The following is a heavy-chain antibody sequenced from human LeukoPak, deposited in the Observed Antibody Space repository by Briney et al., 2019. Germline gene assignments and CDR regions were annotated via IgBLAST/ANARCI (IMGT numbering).Heavy chain of an antibody. J-gene: IGHJ4*02. Sequence: PSETLSLTCTVSGGSISSYYWSWIRQPPGKGLEWIGYIYYSGSTNYNPSLKSRVTISVDTSKNQFSLKLSSVTAADTAVYYCARDLRYSGYDLGYYFDYWGQGTLVTVSS. CDR2: IYYSGST. CDR3: ARDLRYSGYDLGYYFDY. V-gene: IGHV4-59*01. CDR1: GGSISSYY. D-gene: IGHD5-12*01.